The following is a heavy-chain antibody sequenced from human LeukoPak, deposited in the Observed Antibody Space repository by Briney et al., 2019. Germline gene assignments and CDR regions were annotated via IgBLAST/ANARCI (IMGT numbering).Heavy chain of an antibody. D-gene: IGHD4-11*01. CDR2: IYYSGST. V-gene: IGHV4-31*03. CDR1: GGSISSGGYY. CDR3: ARVNEHDYPDLPFDY. Sequence: PSQTLSLTCTVSGGSISSGGYYWSWIRQHPGKGLEWIGYIYYSGSTYYNPSLKSRVTISADTSKNQFSLKLSSVTAADTAVYYCARVNEHDYPDLPFDYWGQGTLVTVSS. J-gene: IGHJ4*02.